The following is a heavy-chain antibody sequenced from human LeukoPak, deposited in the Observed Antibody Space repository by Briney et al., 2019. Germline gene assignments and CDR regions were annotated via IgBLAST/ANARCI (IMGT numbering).Heavy chain of an antibody. V-gene: IGHV4-34*01. J-gene: IGHJ4*02. Sequence: SETLSLTCIVSGGSISGYYWSWIRQPPGKGLEWIGEINHSGSTNYNPSLKSRVTISVDTSKNQFSLKLSSVTAADTAVYFCARGPPTDYYDSSGFYYVFDYWGQGTLVTVSS. CDR3: ARGPPTDYYDSSGFYYVFDY. CDR1: GGSISGYY. D-gene: IGHD3-22*01. CDR2: INHSGST.